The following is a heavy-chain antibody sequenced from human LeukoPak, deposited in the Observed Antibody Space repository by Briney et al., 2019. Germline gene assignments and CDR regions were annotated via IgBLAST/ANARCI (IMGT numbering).Heavy chain of an antibody. D-gene: IGHD3-10*01. Sequence: GGSLRLSCAASEFTFSDYYMSWIRQAPGKGLEWVSYISSSGSTIYYADSVKGRFTISRDNAKNSLYLQMNSLRAEDTAVYYCARDRYYGSGYYMDVWGKGTTVTISS. V-gene: IGHV3-11*01. J-gene: IGHJ6*03. CDR1: EFTFSDYY. CDR2: ISSSGSTI. CDR3: ARDRYYGSGYYMDV.